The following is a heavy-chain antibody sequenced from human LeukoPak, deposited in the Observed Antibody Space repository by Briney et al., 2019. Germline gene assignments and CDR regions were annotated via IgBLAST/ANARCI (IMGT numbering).Heavy chain of an antibody. Sequence: SETLSLTCTVFGGPISSNYWSWIRQPPGKGLEWIGYIYYSGSTNYNPSLKSRVTISLDTSKNQFSLRLSSVTAADTALYYCARHMHSSGYPLDYWGQGTLVTVSS. V-gene: IGHV4-59*08. CDR1: GGPISSNY. D-gene: IGHD3-22*01. CDR3: ARHMHSSGYPLDY. J-gene: IGHJ4*02. CDR2: IYYSGST.